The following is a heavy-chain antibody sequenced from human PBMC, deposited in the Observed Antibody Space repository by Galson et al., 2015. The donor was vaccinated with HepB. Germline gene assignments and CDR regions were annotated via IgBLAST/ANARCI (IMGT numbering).Heavy chain of an antibody. V-gene: IGHV1-3*01. J-gene: IGHJ5*02. CDR1: GYTFTSYA. CDR3: AREDKSSSWYTVYNWFDP. Sequence: SVKVSCKASGYTFTSYAMHWVRQAPGQRLEWMGWINAGNGNTKYSQKFQGRVTITRDTSASTAYMELSSLRSEDTAVYYCAREDKSSSWYTVYNWFDPWGQGTLVTVSS. CDR2: INAGNGNT. D-gene: IGHD6-13*01.